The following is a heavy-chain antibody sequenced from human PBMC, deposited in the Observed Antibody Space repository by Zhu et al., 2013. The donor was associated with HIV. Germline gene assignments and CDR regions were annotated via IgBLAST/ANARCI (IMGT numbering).Heavy chain of an antibody. CDR1: GFIFSSYE. V-gene: IGHV3-48*03. Sequence: EVQLVESGGGLVQPGGSLRLSCAASGFIFSSYEMNWVRQAPGKGLEWVSYISSSGSPIYYADSVKGRFTISRDNAKNSLYLQMNSLRAEDTAVYYCARAHSILYWGNDYWGQGTLVTVSS. CDR2: ISSSGSPI. D-gene: IGHD2-8*02. J-gene: IGHJ4*02. CDR3: ARAHSILYWGNDY.